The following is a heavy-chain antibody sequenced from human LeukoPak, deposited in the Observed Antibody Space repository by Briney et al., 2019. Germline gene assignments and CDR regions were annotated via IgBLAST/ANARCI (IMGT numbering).Heavy chain of an antibody. D-gene: IGHD3-22*01. J-gene: IGHJ4*02. CDR1: GFTFSSYA. V-gene: IGHV3-23*01. CDR2: ISGSGGCT. Sequence: PGGSLRLSCAASGFTFSSYAMSWVRQAPGKGLEWVSAISGSGGCTYYAVSVKGRFTISRDNSKNTLYLQMNSLRAKDTAVYYCAKGRYYYDSSGYPPDYWGQGTLVTVSS. CDR3: AKGRYYYDSSGYPPDY.